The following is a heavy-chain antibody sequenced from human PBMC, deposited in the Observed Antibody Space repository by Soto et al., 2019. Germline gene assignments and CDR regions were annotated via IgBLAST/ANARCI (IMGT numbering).Heavy chain of an antibody. J-gene: IGHJ6*02. Sequence: ETLSLTCTVSGGSISSYYVSWIRQSAGKGLEWIGRIDTSGTTNYNPSLKSRVTMSVDASKNHFSLNLSSVTAADTAVYYCARGPRGYVYYHGMDVWGQGTTVTVSS. V-gene: IGHV4-4*07. CDR1: GGSISSYY. CDR3: ARGPRGYVYYHGMDV. D-gene: IGHD3-10*01. CDR2: IDTSGTT.